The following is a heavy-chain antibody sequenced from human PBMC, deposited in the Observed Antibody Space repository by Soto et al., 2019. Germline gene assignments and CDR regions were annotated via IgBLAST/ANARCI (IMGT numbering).Heavy chain of an antibody. D-gene: IGHD3-10*01. Sequence: SETLSLTCAVSGGSLPFGAYSWSWIRQPPGKGLEWIGNIYYSGGTNYNPSLKSRVTISVDTSKNQFSLRLSSVTAADTAMYYCAGSRTRGVIIDYWGQRTLVTVSS. CDR2: IYYSGGT. J-gene: IGHJ4*02. CDR3: AGSRTRGVIIDY. V-gene: IGHV4-61*08. CDR1: GGSLPFGAYS.